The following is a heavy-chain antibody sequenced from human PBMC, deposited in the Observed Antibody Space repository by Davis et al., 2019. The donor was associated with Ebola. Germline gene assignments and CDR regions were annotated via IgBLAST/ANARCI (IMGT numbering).Heavy chain of an antibody. D-gene: IGHD3-10*01. J-gene: IGHJ6*02. CDR3: ARVLSYYYGSGTVRGYGMDV. Sequence: GESLKISCAASGFTFNRDGMHWVRQAPGKGLEWVSSISSSSSYIYYADSVKGRFTISRDNAKNSLYLQMNSLRAEDTAVYYCARVLSYYYGSGTVRGYGMDVWGQGTTVTVSS. V-gene: IGHV3-21*01. CDR1: GFTFNRDG. CDR2: ISSSSSYI.